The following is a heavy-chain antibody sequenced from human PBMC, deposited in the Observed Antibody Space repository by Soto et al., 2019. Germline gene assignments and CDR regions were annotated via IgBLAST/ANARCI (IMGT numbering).Heavy chain of an antibody. CDR1: GFTFSSYA. J-gene: IGHJ6*02. D-gene: IGHD3-10*01. Sequence: SLRLSCAASGFTFSSYAMHWVRQAPGKGLEWVAVISYDGSNKYYADSVKGRFTISRDNSKNTLYLQMNSLRAEDTAVYYCARLGYYGSGSYYINYYYYGMDVWGQGTTVTVSS. CDR3: ARLGYYGSGSYYINYYYYGMDV. V-gene: IGHV3-30-3*01. CDR2: ISYDGSNK.